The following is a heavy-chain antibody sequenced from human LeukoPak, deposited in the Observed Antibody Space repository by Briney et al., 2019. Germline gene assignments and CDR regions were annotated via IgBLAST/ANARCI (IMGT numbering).Heavy chain of an antibody. D-gene: IGHD3-10*01. CDR1: GYTFTSYG. Sequence: ASVKVSCQASGYTFTSYGISWVRQAPGEGLEWMGWISAYNGNTHYAQKLQGRVTMTTDTSTSTAYMELRSLRSDDTAVYYCARGLRLWFGELSDTTPGSNGFDPWGQGTLVTVSS. CDR3: ARGLRLWFGELSDTTPGSNGFDP. J-gene: IGHJ5*02. V-gene: IGHV1-18*01. CDR2: ISAYNGNT.